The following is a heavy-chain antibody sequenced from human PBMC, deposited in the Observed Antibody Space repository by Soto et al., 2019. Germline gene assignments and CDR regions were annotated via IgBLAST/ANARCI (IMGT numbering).Heavy chain of an antibody. V-gene: IGHV5-10-1*01. CDR3: ARASYYTSGNYCTYFHYAMQG. CDR1: GYSFTNYW. J-gene: IGHJ6*01. D-gene: IGHD3-10*01. Sequence: ESLKISCKGSGYSFTNYWITWVRQMPGKGLEWLGRVDPTDSYSNYSPSFQGHVTISADKSISTAYLQWSSLKASDTAMYYCARASYYTSGNYCTYFHYAMQGWGQGNMVTVVS. CDR2: VDPTDSYS.